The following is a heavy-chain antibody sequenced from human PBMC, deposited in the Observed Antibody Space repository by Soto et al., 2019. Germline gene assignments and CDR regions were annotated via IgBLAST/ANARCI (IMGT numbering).Heavy chain of an antibody. D-gene: IGHD2-15*01. Sequence: EVQLVESGGGLVQPGGSLRLSCTASGFIVSDTYVNWVRQAPGKGLEWVSVISNRGDTHYADSVWGRFSLSRDISDNTLHLQMNNLRVEDTAVYYCAREPRYCRGGSCSITGDAYDIWGQGTTVTVSS. CDR3: AREPRYCRGGSCSITGDAYDI. CDR1: GFIVSDTY. CDR2: ISNRGDT. J-gene: IGHJ3*02. V-gene: IGHV3-66*01.